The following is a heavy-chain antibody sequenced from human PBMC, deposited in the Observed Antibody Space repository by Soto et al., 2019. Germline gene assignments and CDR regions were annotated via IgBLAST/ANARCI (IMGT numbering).Heavy chain of an antibody. V-gene: IGHV3-23*01. CDR3: ANGDSSGYSNPDY. CDR2: ISGSGGST. CDR1: GFTFSSYA. Sequence: EVQLLESGGGLVQPGGSLRLSCAASGFTFSSYAMSWVRQAPGKGLEWVSAISGSGGSTYYADSVKGRFTISRDNSKNTLYLQMNSLRAEDTAVYYWANGDSSGYSNPDYWGQGTLVTVSS. D-gene: IGHD3-22*01. J-gene: IGHJ4*02.